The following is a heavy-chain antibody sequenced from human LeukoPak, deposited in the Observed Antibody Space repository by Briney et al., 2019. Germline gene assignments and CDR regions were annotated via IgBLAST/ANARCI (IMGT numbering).Heavy chain of an antibody. CDR2: IYTSGST. D-gene: IGHD2-2*01. CDR1: GGSISSYY. Sequence: PSETLSLTCTVSGGSISSYYWSWIRQPAGKGLEWIGRIYTSGSTNYNPSLKSRVTMSVDTSKNQFSLKLSSVTAADTAVYYCARPVSCSSTSCSGAFDIWGQGTMVTVSS. CDR3: ARPVSCSSTSCSGAFDI. J-gene: IGHJ3*02. V-gene: IGHV4-4*07.